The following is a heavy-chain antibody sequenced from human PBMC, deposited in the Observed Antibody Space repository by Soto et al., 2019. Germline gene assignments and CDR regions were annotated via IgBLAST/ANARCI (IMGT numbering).Heavy chain of an antibody. V-gene: IGHV3-23*01. CDR2: MSGSGGST. CDR1: GFTFSDYA. Sequence: EVQVLESGGGLVQPGGSLRLSCAASGFTFSDYAMNWVRQAPGQGLEWVSTMSGSGGSTYYAGSVRGRFTISRDNSKNTLYMQMNRLRAEDTDVYYCAKAGNHSNGWWAAFDIWGQGTVVTVS. J-gene: IGHJ3*02. CDR3: AKAGNHSNGWWAAFDI. D-gene: IGHD6-19*01.